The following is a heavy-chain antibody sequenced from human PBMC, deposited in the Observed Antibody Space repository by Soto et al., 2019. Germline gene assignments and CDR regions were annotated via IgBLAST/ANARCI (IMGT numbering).Heavy chain of an antibody. CDR2: INHSGST. D-gene: IGHD2-2*01. CDR1: GGSFSGYY. CDR3: ARGPLQGSTSCYYDY. V-gene: IGHV4-34*01. Sequence: QVQLQQWGAGLLKPSGTLSLTCAVYGGSFSGYYWSWIRQPPGKGLEWIGEINHSGSTNYNPSLKSRVTISVDTSKNQFSLKLSSVTAADTAVYYCARGPLQGSTSCYYDYWGQGTLVTVSS. J-gene: IGHJ4*02.